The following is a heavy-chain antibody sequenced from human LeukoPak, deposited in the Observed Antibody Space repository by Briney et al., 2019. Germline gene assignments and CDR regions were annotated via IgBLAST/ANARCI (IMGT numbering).Heavy chain of an antibody. CDR2: INHSGST. Sequence: SETLSLTCAVYGGSFSGYYWSWIRQPPGKGLEWIGEINHSGSTNYNPSLKSRVTISVDTSKNQFSLKPSSVTAADTAVYYCARQKWLVTYDYWGQGTLVTVSS. J-gene: IGHJ4*02. D-gene: IGHD6-19*01. CDR3: ARQKWLVTYDY. CDR1: GGSFSGYY. V-gene: IGHV4-34*01.